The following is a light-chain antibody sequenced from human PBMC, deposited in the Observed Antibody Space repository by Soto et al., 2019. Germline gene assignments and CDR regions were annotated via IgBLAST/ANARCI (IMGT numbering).Light chain of an antibody. Sequence: QSVLTHPPSVSAAPGQKVTIACSGSSSNTGINYVSWYQQFPGTAPKLLIYDNNKRPSGIPDRFSGSKSGTLATLGITGLQTGDEAHVYGVTWDNSLSSGVFGGGTQLTVL. CDR1: SSNTGINY. CDR3: VTWDNSLSSGV. J-gene: IGLJ2*01. CDR2: DNN. V-gene: IGLV1-51*01.